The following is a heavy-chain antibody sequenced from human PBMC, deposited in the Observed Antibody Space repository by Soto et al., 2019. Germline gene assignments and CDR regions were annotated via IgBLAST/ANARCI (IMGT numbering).Heavy chain of an antibody. V-gene: IGHV3-9*01. CDR2: ISWNSISI. D-gene: IGHD5-12*01. J-gene: IGHJ4*02. CDR1: GFTFDDYS. CDR3: AKDLWLRRPKSPLDS. Sequence: EVQLVESGGGLVQPGRSLRLSCAASGFTFDDYSMHWVRQAPGKGLEWVSGISWNSISIAYADSVKGRFTVSRDSAKYCLYLQMNSLRGDDTASYYCAKDLWLRRPKSPLDSWGQGTLVTVSS.